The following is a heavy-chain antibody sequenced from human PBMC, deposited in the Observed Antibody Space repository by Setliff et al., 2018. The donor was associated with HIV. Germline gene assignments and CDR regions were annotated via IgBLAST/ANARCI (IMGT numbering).Heavy chain of an antibody. Sequence: SETLSLTCAVYGGSFSGYYWSWIRQPPGKGLEWIGEIIHTGSTNYNPSLKSRVTISVDTSKNQFSLRLSSVTAADTAVYYCARVSRGGSSPGWFDPWGQGTLVTVSS. J-gene: IGHJ5*02. V-gene: IGHV4-34*12. CDR1: GGSFSGYY. CDR2: IIHTGST. D-gene: IGHD6-6*01. CDR3: ARVSRGGSSPGWFDP.